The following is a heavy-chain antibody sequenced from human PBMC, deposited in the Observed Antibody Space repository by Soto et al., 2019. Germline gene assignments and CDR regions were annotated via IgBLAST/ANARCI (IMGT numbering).Heavy chain of an antibody. CDR3: ARDLAVTNRVAEYYGMDV. CDR1: GGTFSSYA. CDR2: IIPIFGTA. Sequence: QVQLVQSGAEVKKPGSSVKVSCKASGGTFSSYAISGVRQAPGQGLEWMGGIIPIFGTANYAQKFQGRVTITADESTSTAYMELSSLRSDDTAVYYCARDLAVTNRVAEYYGMDVWGQGTTVTVSS. V-gene: IGHV1-69*01. D-gene: IGHD4-4*01. J-gene: IGHJ6*02.